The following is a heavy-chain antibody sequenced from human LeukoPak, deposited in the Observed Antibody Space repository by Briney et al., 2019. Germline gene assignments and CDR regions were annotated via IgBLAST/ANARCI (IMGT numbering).Heavy chain of an antibody. CDR1: GFTFRSHS. CDR2: ISSSSSTI. J-gene: IGHJ3*02. V-gene: IGHV3-48*01. CDR3: ARGSAYYFNSSGSFDI. D-gene: IGHD3-22*01. Sequence: PGGSLRLSCAGSGFTFRSHSMIWVRQAPGKGLEWVSYISSSSSTIYYADSVRGRFTISRDNAKNSLYLQMNGLRAEDTAVYYCARGSAYYFNSSGSFDIWGQGTMVTVSS.